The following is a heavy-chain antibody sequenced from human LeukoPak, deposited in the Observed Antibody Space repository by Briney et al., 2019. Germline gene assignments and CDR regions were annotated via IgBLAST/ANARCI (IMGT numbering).Heavy chain of an antibody. Sequence: ASVKVSCKASGYTFTSYGISWVRQAPGQGLEWMGWISAYNGNTNYAQKLQGRVTMTTDTSTSTAYMELRSLRSDDTAVYYCARDLAYCGGDCYSHWFDPWGQGTLVTVSS. V-gene: IGHV1-18*01. D-gene: IGHD2-21*02. CDR2: ISAYNGNT. CDR1: GYTFTSYG. J-gene: IGHJ5*02. CDR3: ARDLAYCGGDCYSHWFDP.